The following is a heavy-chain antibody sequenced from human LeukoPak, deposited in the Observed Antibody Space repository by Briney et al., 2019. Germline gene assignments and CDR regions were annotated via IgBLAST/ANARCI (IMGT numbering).Heavy chain of an antibody. J-gene: IGHJ4*02. D-gene: IGHD4-11*01. Sequence: GGSLRLSCAASGFSFSNAWMNWVRQAPGKGLEWVSAISGSGGSTYYADSVKGRFTISRDNSKNTLYLQMNGLRAEDTAVYYCAKAYSNYVDFDYWGQGTLVTVSS. CDR1: GFSFSNAW. CDR2: ISGSGGST. V-gene: IGHV3-23*01. CDR3: AKAYSNYVDFDY.